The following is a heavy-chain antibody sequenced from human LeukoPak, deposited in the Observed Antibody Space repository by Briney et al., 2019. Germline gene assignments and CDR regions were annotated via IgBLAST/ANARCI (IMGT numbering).Heavy chain of an antibody. Sequence: GASVKVSCKASGYTFTSYGISWVRQAPGQGLEWMGWISAYNGNTNCAQKLQGRVTMTTDTSTSTAYMELRSLRSDDTAVYYCVVVAATPLPGWFDPRGQGTLVTVSS. D-gene: IGHD2-15*01. CDR1: GYTFTSYG. J-gene: IGHJ5*02. CDR3: VVVAATPLPGWFDP. V-gene: IGHV1-18*01. CDR2: ISAYNGNT.